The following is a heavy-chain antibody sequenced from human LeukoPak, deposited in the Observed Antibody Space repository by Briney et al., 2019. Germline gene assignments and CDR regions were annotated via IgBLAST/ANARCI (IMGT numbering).Heavy chain of an antibody. V-gene: IGHV1-8*01. J-gene: IGHJ4*02. CDR1: GYTFTSYD. CDR2: MNPNSGNT. Sequence: GASVKVSCKASGYTFTSYDIHWVRQATGQGLEWMGWMNPNSGNTGYAQKFQGRVTITRNTSISTAYMELSSLRSEDTAVYYCTRHTSPTFDYWGQGTLVTVSS. D-gene: IGHD2-2*01. CDR3: TRHTSPTFDY.